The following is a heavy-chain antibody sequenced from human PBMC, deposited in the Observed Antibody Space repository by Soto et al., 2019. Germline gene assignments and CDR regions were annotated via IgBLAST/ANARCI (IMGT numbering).Heavy chain of an antibody. D-gene: IGHD5-12*01. CDR2: IKSKTDGGTT. Sequence: EVQLVESGGGLVKPGGSLRLSCAASGFTFSNAWMSWVRQAPGKGLEWVGRIKSKTDGGTTDYAAPVKGRFTISRDDAKNTLYLQMNSLKTEDTAVYYCTTDIYSGYDGYWGQGTLVTVSS. V-gene: IGHV3-15*01. CDR3: TTDIYSGYDGY. J-gene: IGHJ4*02. CDR1: GFTFSNAW.